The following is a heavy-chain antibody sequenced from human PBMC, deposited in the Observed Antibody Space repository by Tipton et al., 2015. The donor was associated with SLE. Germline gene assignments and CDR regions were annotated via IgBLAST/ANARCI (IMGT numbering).Heavy chain of an antibody. Sequence: TLSLTCTVSGGSIRSSIFYWGWIRQPPGKGLEWIGSIYYTGTTFYNPSLKSRVTISVDTSKNHFSLKLTSVTAADTAVYYCASHDIVLQSWGQGALVTVSS. CDR2: IYYTGTT. J-gene: IGHJ4*02. CDR3: ASHDIVLQS. D-gene: IGHD5-12*01. V-gene: IGHV4-39*02. CDR1: GGSIRSSIFY.